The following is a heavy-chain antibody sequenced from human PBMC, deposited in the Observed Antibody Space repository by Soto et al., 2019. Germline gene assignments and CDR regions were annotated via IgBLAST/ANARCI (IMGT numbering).Heavy chain of an antibody. Sequence: GGSLRLSCAASGFTFSSYGMHWVRQAPGKGLEWVAVISYDGSNKYYADSVKGQFTISRDNSKNTLYLQMNSLRAEDTAVYYCAKDRGIAAAAMSYGMDVWGQGTTVTVSS. V-gene: IGHV3-30*18. CDR1: GFTFSSYG. J-gene: IGHJ6*02. D-gene: IGHD6-13*01. CDR2: ISYDGSNK. CDR3: AKDRGIAAAAMSYGMDV.